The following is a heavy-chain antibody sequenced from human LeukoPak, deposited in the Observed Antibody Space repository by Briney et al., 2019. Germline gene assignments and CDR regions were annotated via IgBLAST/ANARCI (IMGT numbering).Heavy chain of an antibody. J-gene: IGHJ3*02. CDR1: GGTFSSYA. D-gene: IGHD3-22*01. V-gene: IGHV1-69*04. Sequence: ASVKVSCKASGGTFSSYAISWVRQAPGQGLEWMGRIIPILGIANYAQKFQGRVTITADKSTSTAYMELSSLRSEDTAVYYCARQLYYYDSSGYLVFGAFDIWGQGTMVTVSS. CDR3: ARQLYYYDSSGYLVFGAFDI. CDR2: IIPILGIA.